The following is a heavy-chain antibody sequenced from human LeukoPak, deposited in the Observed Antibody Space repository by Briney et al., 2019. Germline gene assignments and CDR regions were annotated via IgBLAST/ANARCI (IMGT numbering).Heavy chain of an antibody. CDR3: ASSVTRPYYFDY. CDR1: GFTFSSYW. Sequence: PGGSLRLSCAASGFTFSSYWMSWVRQAPGKGLEWVANIKQDGSEKYYMGPVKGRFTISGDNAKNSLYLQMNSLRAEDTAAYYCASSVTRPYYFDYWGQGTLVTVSS. D-gene: IGHD4-17*01. V-gene: IGHV3-7*01. CDR2: IKQDGSEK. J-gene: IGHJ4*02.